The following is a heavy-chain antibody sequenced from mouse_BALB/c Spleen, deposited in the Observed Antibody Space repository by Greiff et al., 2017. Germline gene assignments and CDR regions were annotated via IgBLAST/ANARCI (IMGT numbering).Heavy chain of an antibody. CDR3: AKGYYDYLWFAY. Sequence: VQLQQSGPELVKPGASVKISCKASGYTFTDYNMHWVKQSHGKSLEWIGYIYPYNGGTGYNQKFKSKATLTVDNSSSTAYMELRSLTSEDSAVYYCAKGYYDYLWFAYWGQGTLVTVSA. CDR2: IYPYNGGT. J-gene: IGHJ3*01. CDR1: GYTFTDYN. V-gene: IGHV1S29*02. D-gene: IGHD2-4*01.